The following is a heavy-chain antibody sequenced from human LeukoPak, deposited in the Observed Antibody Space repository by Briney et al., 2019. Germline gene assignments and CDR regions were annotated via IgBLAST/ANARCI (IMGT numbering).Heavy chain of an antibody. Sequence: GGSLRLSCAASGFTFSSYSMNWVRQAPGKGLEWVSYISSSSSTIYYADSVKGRFTISRDNAKNSLYLQMNSLRAEDTAVYYCARVSPKNYMDVWGKGATVTVSS. CDR2: ISSSSSTI. V-gene: IGHV3-48*04. CDR1: GFTFSSYS. J-gene: IGHJ6*03. CDR3: ARVSPKNYMDV.